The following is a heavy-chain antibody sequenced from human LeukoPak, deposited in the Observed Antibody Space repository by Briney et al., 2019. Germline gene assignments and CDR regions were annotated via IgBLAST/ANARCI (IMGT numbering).Heavy chain of an antibody. CDR3: ARARSSWKNDAFDI. V-gene: IGHV3-30*02. D-gene: IGHD6-13*01. CDR1: GFTFSSYG. J-gene: IGHJ3*02. CDR2: IRYDGSNK. Sequence: QPGGSLRLSCAASGFTFSSYGMHWVRQAPGKGLEWVAFIRYDGSNKYYADSVKGRFTISRDDAKNSLYLQMNSLRDEDTAVYYCARARSSWKNDAFDIWGQGTMVTVSA.